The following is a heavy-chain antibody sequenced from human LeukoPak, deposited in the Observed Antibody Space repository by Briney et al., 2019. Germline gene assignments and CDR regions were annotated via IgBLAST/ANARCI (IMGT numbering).Heavy chain of an antibody. CDR1: GGSFSGYY. CDR2: INHSGST. D-gene: IGHD3-3*01. V-gene: IGHV4-34*01. J-gene: IGHJ4*02. Sequence: PSGTLSLTCAVYGGSFSGYYWSWIRQPPGKGLERIGEINHSGSTNYNPSLKSRVTISVDTSKNQFSLKLSSVTAADTAVYYCARGRKYYDFWSGYYEEVNDFDYWGQGTLVTVSS. CDR3: ARGRKYYDFWSGYYEEVNDFDY.